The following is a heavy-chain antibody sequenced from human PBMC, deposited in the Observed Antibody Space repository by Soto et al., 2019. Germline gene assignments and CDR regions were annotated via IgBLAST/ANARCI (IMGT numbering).Heavy chain of an antibody. V-gene: IGHV4-30-2*01. CDR1: GGSSGSDTFRGVAYS. J-gene: IGHJ3*01. CDR2: IFPSGDT. Sequence: TLSLPCAVSGGSSGSDTFRGVAYSWSWIRQPPGKGLEWIGYIFPSGDTFYNPSLKSRVTISLDRSKNQLSLRLSSVTAADTAVYYCAREDAAFDVWAQGTMVTVSS. CDR3: AREDAAFDV.